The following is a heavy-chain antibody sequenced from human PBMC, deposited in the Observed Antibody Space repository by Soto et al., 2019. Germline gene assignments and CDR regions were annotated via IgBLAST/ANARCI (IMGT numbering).Heavy chain of an antibody. CDR3: AKGRVPASEWYRILGH. J-gene: IGHJ4*02. CDR1: GFAFSTFG. V-gene: IGHV3-30*18. CDR2: VSDDGSKR. Sequence: GGSLRLSCAASGFAFSTFGMHWVRQAPGKGLEWVALVSDDGSKRYYADSVKGRFTISRDDSRSTLYLQMDSLRDDDTAVYYCAKGRVPASEWYRILGHWGQGTLVTVSS. D-gene: IGHD1-26*01.